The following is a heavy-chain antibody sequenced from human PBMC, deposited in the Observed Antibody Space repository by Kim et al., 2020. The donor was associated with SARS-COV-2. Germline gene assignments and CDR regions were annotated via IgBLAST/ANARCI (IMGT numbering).Heavy chain of an antibody. Sequence: GGSLRLSCAASGLIFRNSVMSWVRQAPGKGLEWLSVIGGSGDGTFYADSVKGRFTISRDNSKNTLFLQMSALRAEDTAVYYCATHDLWNNHIDNWGQGTLVTVSS. D-gene: IGHD3-3*01. V-gene: IGHV3-23*01. J-gene: IGHJ4*02. CDR1: GLIFRNSV. CDR3: ATHDLWNNHIDN. CDR2: IGGSGDGT.